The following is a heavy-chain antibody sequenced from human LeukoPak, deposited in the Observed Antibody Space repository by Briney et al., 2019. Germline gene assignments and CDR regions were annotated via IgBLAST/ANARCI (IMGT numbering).Heavy chain of an antibody. CDR1: GFSFSGYA. Sequence: PGGSLRFSCAASGFSFSGYAMAWVRQAPGKGLEWVSTIVGSGSSTYYADSMKGRFTISRDNSKNTLYLQINSLRAADTAVYYCARAAYGDFYWGQGTLVTVSS. D-gene: IGHD4-17*01. V-gene: IGHV3-23*01. J-gene: IGHJ4*02. CDR3: ARAAYGDFY. CDR2: IVGSGSST.